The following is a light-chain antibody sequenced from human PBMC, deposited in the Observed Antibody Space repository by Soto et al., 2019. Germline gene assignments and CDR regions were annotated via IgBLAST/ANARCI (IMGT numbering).Light chain of an antibody. J-gene: IGLJ1*01. V-gene: IGLV2-14*01. CDR1: SGDIGSYNR. Sequence: QSVLTQPASVSGSPGQSITISCTGTSGDIGSYNRVSWYQQHPGKAPKPIIYGATDRPSGVSNRFSGSKSGNTASLTISGLQAEDEAEYYCSSYTNINTRACVFGTGTKVTVL. CDR2: GAT. CDR3: SSYTNINTRACV.